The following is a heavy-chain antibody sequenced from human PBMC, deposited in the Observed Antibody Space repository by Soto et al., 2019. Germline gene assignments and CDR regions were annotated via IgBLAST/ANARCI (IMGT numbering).Heavy chain of an antibody. CDR3: ARDRGTKHTLGSYYYYGMDV. J-gene: IGHJ6*02. CDR1: GDTFTSYG. D-gene: IGHD2-8*01. V-gene: IGHV1-18*04. CDR2: ISAYNGNT. Sequence: GASVKVSCKASGDTFTSYGSSWVRRAPGQGLEWMGWISAYNGNTNYAQKLQGRVTMTTDTSTSTAYMELRSLRSDDTAVYYCARDRGTKHTLGSYYYYGMDVWGQGTTVTVSS.